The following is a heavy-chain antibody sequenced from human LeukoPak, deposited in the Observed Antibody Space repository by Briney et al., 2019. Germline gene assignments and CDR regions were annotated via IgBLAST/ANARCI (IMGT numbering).Heavy chain of an antibody. J-gene: IGHJ5*02. CDR1: GDSITNTFW. D-gene: IGHD6-13*01. Sequence: TSGTLSLTCAVSGDSITNTFWWSWVRQSPGKGLEWTGKIFHSGSTNYNPSLKSRVTMSVDKSRNHFSLNLNSVTAADTAVYYCARDYQQLGIDPWGQGILVTVSS. CDR2: IFHSGST. V-gene: IGHV4-4*02. CDR3: ARDYQQLGIDP.